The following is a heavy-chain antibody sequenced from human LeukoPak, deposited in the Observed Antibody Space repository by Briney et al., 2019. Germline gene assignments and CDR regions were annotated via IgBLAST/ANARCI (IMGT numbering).Heavy chain of an antibody. Sequence: GGSLRLSCAASGFTFSSYAMHWVRQAPGKGLEWVAVISYDGSNKYYADSVKGRFTISRDNSKNTLYLQMNSLRAEDTAVYYCARDTYYDILTGPRPTVFYYWG. D-gene: IGHD3-9*01. J-gene: IGHJ4*01. CDR3: ARDTYYDILTGPRPTVFYY. CDR1: GFTFSSYA. V-gene: IGHV3-30*04. CDR2: ISYDGSNK.